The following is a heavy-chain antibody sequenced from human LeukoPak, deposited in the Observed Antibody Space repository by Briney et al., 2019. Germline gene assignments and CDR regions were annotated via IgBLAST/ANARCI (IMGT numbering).Heavy chain of an antibody. J-gene: IGHJ4*02. CDR1: GGSFSGYY. CDR3: ATYYYDSSGPSSPY. D-gene: IGHD3-22*01. V-gene: IGHV4-34*01. Sequence: SETLSLTCAVYGGSFSGYYWSWLRQPPGKGLEWIGEINHSGSTNYNPSLKSRVTISVDTSKNQFSLKLSSVTAADTAVYYCATYYYDSSGPSSPYWGQGTLVIVSA. CDR2: INHSGST.